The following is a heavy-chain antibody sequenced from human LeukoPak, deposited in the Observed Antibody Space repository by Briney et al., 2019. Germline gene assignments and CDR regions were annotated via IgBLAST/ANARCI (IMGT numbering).Heavy chain of an antibody. V-gene: IGHV1-69*05. J-gene: IGHJ4*02. CDR2: IIPIFGTA. Sequence: SVKVSCKASGGTFSSYAISWVRQAPGQGPGWMGGIIPIFGTANYAQKFQGRVTITTDESTSTAYMELSSLRSEDTAVYYCARGFRGHLLPLSLWGQGTLVTVSS. CDR3: ARGFRGHLLPLSL. CDR1: GGTFSSYA. D-gene: IGHD2-15*01.